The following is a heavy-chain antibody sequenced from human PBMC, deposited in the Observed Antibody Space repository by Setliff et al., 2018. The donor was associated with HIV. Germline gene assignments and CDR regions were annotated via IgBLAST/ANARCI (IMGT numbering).Heavy chain of an antibody. D-gene: IGHD3-10*01. CDR1: GFIFSSYA. J-gene: IGHJ3*02. Sequence: GGSLRLSCAASGFIFSSYAMTWVRQAPGKGLEWVSTIRGSGSGDTTHYADFVKGRFTISRDNSKNTLYLQMNSLGPEDTAVYYCARARTGEPFDAYDIWGQGTKVTVSS. CDR3: ARARTGEPFDAYDI. V-gene: IGHV3-23*01. CDR2: IRGSGSGDTT.